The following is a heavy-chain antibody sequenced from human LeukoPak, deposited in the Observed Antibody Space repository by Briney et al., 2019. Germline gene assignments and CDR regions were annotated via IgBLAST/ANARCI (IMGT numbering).Heavy chain of an antibody. D-gene: IGHD3-10*01. Sequence: SETLSLTCTVSGGSISSYYWSWIRQPPGKGLEWIGYIYYSGSTNYNPSLKSRVTISVDTSKNQFSLKLSSVTAADTAVYYCARAKPRGDTVLLRRPFDCWGQGTLVTVSS. CDR3: ARAKPRGDTVLLRRPFDC. J-gene: IGHJ4*02. CDR2: IYYSGST. CDR1: GGSISSYY. V-gene: IGHV4-59*01.